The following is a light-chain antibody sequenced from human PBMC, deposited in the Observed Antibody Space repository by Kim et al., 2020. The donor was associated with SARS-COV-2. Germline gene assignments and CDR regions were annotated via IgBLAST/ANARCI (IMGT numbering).Light chain of an antibody. CDR1: KSNIGEGYD. V-gene: IGLV1-40*01. Sequence: QSVLTQPPSVSGAPGQRVTISCTGSKSNIGEGYDVHWYLQLPGTAPKLLIYGNNNRPSGVPDRYSGSKSGTSASLAITGLQAEDEADYYCQSYDSGLSAFVFGTGTKVTVL. CDR2: GNN. CDR3: QSYDSGLSAFV. J-gene: IGLJ1*01.